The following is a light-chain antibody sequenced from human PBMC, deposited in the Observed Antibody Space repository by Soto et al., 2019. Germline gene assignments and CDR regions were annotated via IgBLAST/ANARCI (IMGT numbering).Light chain of an antibody. CDR3: QHYGNSPGT. V-gene: IGKV3-20*01. J-gene: IGKJ5*01. CDR2: GGS. CDR1: QSVDSSY. Sequence: EIVLTQSPDTLSLSPGDRATLSCRTSQSVDSSYLAWYQHKPGQAPRLLIYGGSSRATGIPDRFSGSGSGTDFTLTISRLEPEDFAVYYCQHYGNSPGTFGQGTRLEIK.